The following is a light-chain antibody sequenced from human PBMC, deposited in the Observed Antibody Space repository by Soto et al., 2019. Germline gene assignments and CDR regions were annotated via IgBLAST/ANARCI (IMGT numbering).Light chain of an antibody. CDR3: QERSNWPRLT. J-gene: IGKJ4*01. CDR2: DVS. CDR1: QSVSTS. Sequence: EIVLTQSPATLSLSPGERATLPCRASQSVSTSLAWDQQRPGQAPRLLIYDVSNRAAGVPARFSGSGSGTDFTLTISNREPEDFAIYYCQERSNWPRLTFGGGTTVEIK. V-gene: IGKV3-11*01.